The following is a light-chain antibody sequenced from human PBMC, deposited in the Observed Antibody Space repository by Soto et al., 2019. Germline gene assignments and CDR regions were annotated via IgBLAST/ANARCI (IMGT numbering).Light chain of an antibody. V-gene: IGKV3-15*01. CDR1: QSVSSN. Sequence: EILMTQSPATLSVSPGARATLSCRASQSVSSNLAWYQHKPGQAPRLLIYGASPRATGIPGRFSGSGSGTVFTLTISSLQSEDFGVYYCQQYNKWPWTFGRGTTVDIK. CDR2: GAS. J-gene: IGKJ1*01. CDR3: QQYNKWPWT.